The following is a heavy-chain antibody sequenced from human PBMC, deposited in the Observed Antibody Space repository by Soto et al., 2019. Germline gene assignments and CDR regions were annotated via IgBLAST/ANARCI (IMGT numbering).Heavy chain of an antibody. V-gene: IGHV6-1*01. J-gene: IGHJ4*02. CDR2: TYLRSKWYH. D-gene: IGHD1-1*01. Sequence: SQTLSLTCAISGDSASSNSAAWNWIRQSPSGGLEWLGRTYLRSKWYHDYALSVKSRITIDPDTSKNQFSLQLTSVTPEDTAVYYCARDYNGFDFWGQGTLVTVSS. CDR1: GDSASSNSAA. CDR3: ARDYNGFDF.